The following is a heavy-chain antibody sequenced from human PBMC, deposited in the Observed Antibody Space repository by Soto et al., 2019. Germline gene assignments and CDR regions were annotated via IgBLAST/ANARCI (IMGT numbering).Heavy chain of an antibody. CDR1: GFIFSNYA. Sequence: DVQLLESGGDLVQPGGSLRLSCAASGFIFSNYAMSWVRPAPGKGLEWVSLIRGSGGPTNYADSVKGRFTVSRDNSKNILLLQMNSLRAEDTAVYYCVKDFRVGYDWTHDWGQGTLVTVSS. CDR2: IRGSGGPT. V-gene: IGHV3-23*01. D-gene: IGHD5-12*01. J-gene: IGHJ4*02. CDR3: VKDFRVGYDWTHD.